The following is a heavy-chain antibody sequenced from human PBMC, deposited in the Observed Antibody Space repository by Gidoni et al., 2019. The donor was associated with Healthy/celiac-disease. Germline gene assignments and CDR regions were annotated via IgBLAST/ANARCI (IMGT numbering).Heavy chain of an antibody. D-gene: IGHD3-22*01. J-gene: IGHJ5*02. CDR2: INPNSGGT. CDR3: ARAMEDYYDSSGPDP. Sequence: QVQLVQSGAEVKKPGASVKVSCQASGYTFTGYYMHWVRQAPGQGLEWMGWINPNSGGTNYAQKFQGRVTMTRDTSISTAYMELSRLRSDDTAVYYCARAMEDYYDSSGPDPWGQGTLVTVSS. CDR1: GYTFTGYY. V-gene: IGHV1-2*02.